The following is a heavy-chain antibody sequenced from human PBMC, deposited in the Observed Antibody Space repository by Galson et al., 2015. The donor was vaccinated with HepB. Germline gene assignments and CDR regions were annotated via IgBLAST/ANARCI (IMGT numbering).Heavy chain of an antibody. V-gene: IGHV3-64D*09. CDR3: VKDRSGSFAFDE. D-gene: IGHD1-26*01. Sequence: SLRLSCAGSGFTFSNYVMHWVRQAPGKGLEYVSMISTNGDSTSYADSVKGRFTISRDNSRNTLYLQMSSLRAEDTAVYYCVKDRSGSFAFDEWGQGTLVTVSS. CDR2: ISTNGDST. CDR1: GFTFSNYV. J-gene: IGHJ4*02.